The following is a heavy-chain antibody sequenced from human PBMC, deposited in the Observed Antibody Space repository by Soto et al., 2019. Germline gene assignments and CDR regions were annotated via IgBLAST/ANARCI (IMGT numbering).Heavy chain of an antibody. D-gene: IGHD5-12*01. J-gene: IGHJ4*02. Sequence: SETLSLTCAVYGGSFSGYYWSWIRQPPGKGLEWIGEINHSGSTNYNPSLKSRVTISVDTSKNQFSLKLSSVTAADTAVYYCARGQSDYEFDHWGQGTLVTVSS. V-gene: IGHV4-34*01. CDR1: GGSFSGYY. CDR2: INHSGST. CDR3: ARGQSDYEFDH.